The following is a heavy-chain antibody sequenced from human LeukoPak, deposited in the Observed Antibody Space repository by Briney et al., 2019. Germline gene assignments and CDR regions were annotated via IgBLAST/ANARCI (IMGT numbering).Heavy chain of an antibody. CDR3: ARDPVGAIGYGMDV. CDR2: IYSGGTT. Sequence: GGSLRLSCAASGFTVSSHYMSWVRQAPGKGLEWVSVIYSGGTTYYADSVKGRFTISRDTSKNTLYLQMNSLRAEDTAVYYCARDPVGAIGYGMDVWGQGTTVTVSS. CDR1: GFTVSSHY. V-gene: IGHV3-66*01. D-gene: IGHD1-26*01. J-gene: IGHJ6*02.